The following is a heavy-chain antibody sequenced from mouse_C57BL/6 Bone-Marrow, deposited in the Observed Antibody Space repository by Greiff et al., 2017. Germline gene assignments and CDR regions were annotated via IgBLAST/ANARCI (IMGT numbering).Heavy chain of an antibody. Sequence: EVQLQQSGPGLVKPSQSLSLTCSVTGYSITSGYYWNWIRQFPGNKLEWMGYISYDGSNNYNPSLKNRISITRDTSKNQFFLKLNSVTTEDTATYYCASLLRSFAYWGQGTLVTVSA. CDR1: GYSITSGYY. CDR2: ISYDGSN. V-gene: IGHV3-6*01. CDR3: ASLLRSFAY. J-gene: IGHJ3*01. D-gene: IGHD1-1*01.